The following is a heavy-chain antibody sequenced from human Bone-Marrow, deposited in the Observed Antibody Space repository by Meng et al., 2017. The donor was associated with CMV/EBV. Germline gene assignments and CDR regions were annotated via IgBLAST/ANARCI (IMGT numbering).Heavy chain of an antibody. CDR3: ARGGVVVVAAPTPDV. D-gene: IGHD2-15*01. CDR2: IYYSGST. V-gene: IGHV4-59*01. Sequence: GSLRLSCTVSGGSISSYYWSWIRQPPGKGLEWIGYIYYSGSTNYNPSLKSRVTISVDTSKNQFSLKLSSVTAADTAVYYCARGGVVVVAAPTPDVWGQGTRSPSP. J-gene: IGHJ6*02. CDR1: GGSISSYY.